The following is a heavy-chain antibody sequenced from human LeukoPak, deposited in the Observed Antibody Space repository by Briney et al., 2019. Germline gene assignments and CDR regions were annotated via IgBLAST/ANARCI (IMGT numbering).Heavy chain of an antibody. CDR1: GGSISSYY. D-gene: IGHD3-10*01. J-gene: IGHJ5*02. CDR3: ARVYYSRFDP. Sequence: PSETLSLTCSVSGGSISSYYWTWIRQPAGKGLEWIGHIYTTGTTNYNPSVKSRVTMSTDTSKNQFSLRLTSVTAADTAVYYCARVYYSRFDPWGQGTLVTVSS. CDR2: IYTTGTT. V-gene: IGHV4-4*07.